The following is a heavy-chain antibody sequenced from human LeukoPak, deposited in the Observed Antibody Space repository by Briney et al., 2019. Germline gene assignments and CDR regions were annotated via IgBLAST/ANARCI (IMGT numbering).Heavy chain of an antibody. Sequence: TGGSLRLSCAASGFTVSSYYMSWVRQAPDKRLEWVSVIYRGGDTYYGDSVKGRFPISRDTSKNTLYLQMNSLRVEDTAVYFCARSLDSSGSHPKNYLDYWGHGTLVTVSS. CDR3: ARSLDSSGSHPKNYLDY. V-gene: IGHV3-53*01. J-gene: IGHJ4*01. CDR1: GFTVSSYY. D-gene: IGHD6-19*01. CDR2: IYRGGDT.